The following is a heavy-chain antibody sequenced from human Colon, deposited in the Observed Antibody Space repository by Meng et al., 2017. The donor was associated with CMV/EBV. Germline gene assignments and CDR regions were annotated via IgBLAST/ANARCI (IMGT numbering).Heavy chain of an antibody. CDR1: GFTFSSYW. D-gene: IGHD6-13*01. CDR2: IKQDGSEK. V-gene: IGHV3-7*01. Sequence: GESLKISCAASGFTFSSYWMSWVRQAPGTGLEWVANIKQDGSEKYYVDSVKGRFTISRDNAKNSLYLQMNSLRAEDTAVYDCARRLAAAGTSWFDPWGQGTLVTVSS. J-gene: IGHJ5*02. CDR3: ARRLAAAGTSWFDP.